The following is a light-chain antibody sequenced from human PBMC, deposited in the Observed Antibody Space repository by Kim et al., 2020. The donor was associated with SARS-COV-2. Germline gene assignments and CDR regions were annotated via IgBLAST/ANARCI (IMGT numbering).Light chain of an antibody. CDR2: GVD. V-gene: IGLV2-14*04. J-gene: IGLJ3*02. Sequence: GQSLTNSCTGTSSDFGGYNYVSWYQQHPGKAPKLMIYGVDKRPSGVSYRFSGSKSGNTASLTISGLQAEDEADYYCSSYTRSSSFGFGGGTQLTVL. CDR3: SSYTRSSSFG. CDR1: SSDFGGYNY.